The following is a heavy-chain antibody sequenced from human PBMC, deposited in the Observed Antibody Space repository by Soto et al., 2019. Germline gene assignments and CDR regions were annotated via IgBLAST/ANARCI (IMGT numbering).Heavy chain of an antibody. D-gene: IGHD3-16*01. V-gene: IGHV1-69*13. J-gene: IGHJ6*02. CDR2: IIPIFGTA. CDR3: ARDWDYYYGMDV. CDR1: GYTFTSYG. Sequence: SVKVSCKASGYTFTSYGISWVRQAPGQGLEWMGGIIPIFGTANYAQKFQGRVTITADESTSTAYMELSSLRSEDTAVYYCARDWDYYYGMDVWGQGTTVTVSS.